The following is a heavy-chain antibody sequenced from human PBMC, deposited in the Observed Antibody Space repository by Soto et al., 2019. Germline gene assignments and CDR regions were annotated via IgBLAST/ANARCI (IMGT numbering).Heavy chain of an antibody. CDR2: MFPGDSNS. D-gene: IGHD2-8*02. Sequence: GESLKISCKGSGYSFTSYWIGWVRQMPGKGLEWMGIMFPGDSNSRYSPSFQGQVTLSAEKSTSTAYLQWSSLKASDTAIYYCARQGEVLDFWGQGTLVTVSS. CDR1: GYSFTSYW. V-gene: IGHV5-51*01. CDR3: ARQGEVLDF. J-gene: IGHJ4*02.